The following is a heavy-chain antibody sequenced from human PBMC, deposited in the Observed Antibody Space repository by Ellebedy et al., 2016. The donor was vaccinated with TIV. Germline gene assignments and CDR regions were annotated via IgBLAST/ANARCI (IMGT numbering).Heavy chain of an antibody. CDR1: GFTVSSNY. CDR3: ARRPNYYGMDV. D-gene: IGHD6-6*01. J-gene: IGHJ6*02. V-gene: IGHV3-53*01. CDR2: IYSGGST. Sequence: GESLKISCAASGFTVSSNYMSWVRQAPGKGREWVSFIYSGGSTYYADSVKGRFTISRDNSKNTLYLQMNSLRAEDTAVYYCARRPNYYGMDVWGQGTTVTVSS.